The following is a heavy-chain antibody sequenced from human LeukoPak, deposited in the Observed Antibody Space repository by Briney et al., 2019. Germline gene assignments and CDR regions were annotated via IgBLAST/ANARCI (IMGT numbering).Heavy chain of an antibody. D-gene: IGHD6-19*01. J-gene: IGHJ4*02. V-gene: IGHV3-7*01. CDR1: GFTFSSYW. Sequence: GGSLRLSCAASGFTFSSYWMYWVRQAPGMGLEWVASVKHDGSEKYYVDSVKGRFTISRDNAKNSLYLQMNSLRAEDTAVYYCAKDLSYTSGASDHWGQGTLVTVSS. CDR2: VKHDGSEK. CDR3: AKDLSYTSGASDH.